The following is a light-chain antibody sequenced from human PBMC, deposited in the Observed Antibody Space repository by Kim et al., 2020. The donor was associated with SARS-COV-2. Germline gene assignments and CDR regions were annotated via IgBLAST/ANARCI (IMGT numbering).Light chain of an antibody. J-gene: IGLJ1*01. CDR3: CSYAGNYPYV. Sequence: QSALTQPRSVSGSPGQSVAISCTGTSTDVGGYNYVSWYQQHPGKAPKLMIYDVSERPSGVPDRFSGSKSGNTASLTISGLQPEDEADYFCCSYAGNYPYVFGSGTKVTVL. V-gene: IGLV2-11*01. CDR1: STDVGGYNY. CDR2: DVS.